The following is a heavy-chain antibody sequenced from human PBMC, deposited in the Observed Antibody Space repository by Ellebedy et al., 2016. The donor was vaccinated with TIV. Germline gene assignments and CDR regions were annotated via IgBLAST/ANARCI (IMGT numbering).Heavy chain of an antibody. CDR1: GFTFSRFW. J-gene: IGHJ4*02. V-gene: IGHV3-7*03. Sequence: PGGSLRLSCAASGFTFSRFWMAWVRQAPGKGLEWVATITQGGSETYYVDSVKGRFTISRDNSKNSLYLQMNSLRAEDTAIYYCASGNFWKEDYWGQGTLVTVSS. CDR3: ASGNFWKEDY. CDR2: ITQGGSET. D-gene: IGHD3-3*01.